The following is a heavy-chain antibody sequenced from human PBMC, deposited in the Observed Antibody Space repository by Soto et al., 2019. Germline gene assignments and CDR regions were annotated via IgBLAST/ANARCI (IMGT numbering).Heavy chain of an antibody. V-gene: IGHV1-69*01. D-gene: IGHD3-10*01. CDR3: ARGRGYYGSGSYSSPLYYYYYGRDV. CDR1: GGTFSSYA. Sequence: QVQLVQSGAEVKKPGSSVKVSCKASGGTFSSYAISWVRQAPGQGLEWMGGIIPIFGTANYAQKFQGRVTITADEATSTAYMELSSLRSEDTAVYYCARGRGYYGSGSYSSPLYYYYYGRDVWGQGTTVTVSS. CDR2: IIPIFGTA. J-gene: IGHJ6*02.